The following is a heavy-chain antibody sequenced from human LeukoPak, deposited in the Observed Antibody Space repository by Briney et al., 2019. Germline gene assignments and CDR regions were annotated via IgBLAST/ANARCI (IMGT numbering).Heavy chain of an antibody. CDR2: IIPIFGTA. CDR1: GGTFSSYA. CDR3: AREYCSSTSCFDY. Sequence: ASVTVSCKASGGTFSSYAISWVRQAPGQGLEWMGGIIPIFGTANYAQKFQGRVTITADESTSTAYMELSSLRSEDTAVYYCAREYCSSTSCFDYWGQGTLVTVSS. D-gene: IGHD2-2*01. J-gene: IGHJ4*02. V-gene: IGHV1-69*13.